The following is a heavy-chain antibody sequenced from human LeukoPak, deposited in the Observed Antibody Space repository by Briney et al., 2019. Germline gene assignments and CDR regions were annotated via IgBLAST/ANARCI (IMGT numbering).Heavy chain of an antibody. Sequence: SETLSLTCTVAGGSLSSYYWSWIRQPPGKGLEWIGYIYYSGSTNYNPSLKSRVTISVDTSKNQFSLKLSSVTAADTAVYYCAYSSGYHALDYWGQGALVTVSS. CDR1: GGSLSSYY. V-gene: IGHV4-59*12. J-gene: IGHJ4*02. CDR2: IYYSGST. CDR3: AYSSGYHALDY. D-gene: IGHD3-22*01.